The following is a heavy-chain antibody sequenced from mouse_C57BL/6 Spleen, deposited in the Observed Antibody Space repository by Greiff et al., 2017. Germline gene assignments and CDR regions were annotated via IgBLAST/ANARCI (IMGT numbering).Heavy chain of an antibody. V-gene: IGHV1-15*01. CDR1: GYTFTDYE. D-gene: IGHD1-1*01. CDR2: IDPETGGT. CDR3: TRLATTVDPFAY. Sequence: VQLQQSGAELVRPGASVTLSCKASGYTFTDYEMHWVKQTPVHGLEWIGAIDPETGGTAYNQKFKGKAILTADKSSSTAYMELRSLTSEDSAVYYCTRLATTVDPFAYWGQGTLVTVSA. J-gene: IGHJ3*01.